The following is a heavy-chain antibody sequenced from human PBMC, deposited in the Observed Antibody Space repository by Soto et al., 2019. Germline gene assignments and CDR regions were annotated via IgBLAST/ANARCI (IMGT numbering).Heavy chain of an antibody. Sequence: PGGSLRLSCAASGFIFSNYAMHWVRQAPGKGLEWVAVIYSGGSTYYADSVKGRFTISRDNAKNSLYLQMNSLRAEDTAVYYCASQSSEWLLFASWGQGTLVTVSS. J-gene: IGHJ4*02. V-gene: IGHV3-66*04. CDR1: GFIFSNYA. D-gene: IGHD5-12*01. CDR3: ASQSSEWLLFAS. CDR2: IYSGGST.